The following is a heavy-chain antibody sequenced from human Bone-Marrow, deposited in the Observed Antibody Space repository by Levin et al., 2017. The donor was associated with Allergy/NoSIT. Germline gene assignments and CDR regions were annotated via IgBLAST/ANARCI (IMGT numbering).Heavy chain of an antibody. V-gene: IGHV3-7*01. CDR1: EFTFGNFW. CDR2: IKEDGSDK. CDR3: ARLRKGGYYDF. Sequence: LSLTCAAFEFTFGNFWMSWVRQAPGKGLEWVANIKEDGSDKYYVDSVKGRLSISRDNAKNSVHLQMNSLRAEDTALYYCARLRKGGYYDFWGQGTLVTVSS. J-gene: IGHJ4*02. D-gene: IGHD3-16*01.